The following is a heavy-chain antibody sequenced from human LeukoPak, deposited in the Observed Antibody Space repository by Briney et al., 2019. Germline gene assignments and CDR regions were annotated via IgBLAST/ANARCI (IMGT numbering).Heavy chain of an antibody. V-gene: IGHV4-59*01. D-gene: IGHD3-22*01. CDR3: ARVAYYYDSSGYLGAFDI. Sequence: SETLSLTCTVSGGSISSYYWSWIRQPPGKGLEWIGCIYYSGSTNYNPSLKSRVTISVDTSKNQFSLKLSSVTVADTAVYYCARVAYYYDSSGYLGAFDIWGQGTMVTVSS. CDR2: IYYSGST. J-gene: IGHJ3*02. CDR1: GGSISSYY.